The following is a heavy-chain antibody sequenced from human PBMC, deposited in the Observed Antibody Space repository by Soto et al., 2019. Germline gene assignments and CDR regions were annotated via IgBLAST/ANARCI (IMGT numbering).Heavy chain of an antibody. CDR2: IIPIFGTA. CDR1: GGTFSSYT. Sequence: QVQLVQSGAEVKKPGSSVTVSCKASGGTFSSYTISWVRQAPGQGLERMGGIIPIFGTANYAQKFQGRVTITADESTSTAYMELSSLRSEDTAVYYCARGNHRWLQVWYFDLWGRGTLVTVSS. D-gene: IGHD5-12*01. J-gene: IGHJ2*01. CDR3: ARGNHRWLQVWYFDL. V-gene: IGHV1-69*12.